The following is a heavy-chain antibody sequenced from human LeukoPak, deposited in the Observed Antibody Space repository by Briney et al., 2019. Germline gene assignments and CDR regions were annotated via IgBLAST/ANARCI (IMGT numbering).Heavy chain of an antibody. J-gene: IGHJ4*02. CDR2: IIPIFGTA. D-gene: IGHD2-2*01. CDR3: ASLGDSTSATPDDEFDY. Sequence: ASVKVSCKASGYTFSNYCMHWVRQAPGQGLEWMGGIIPIFGTANYAQKFQGRVTITADKSTSTAYMELSSLRSEDTAVYYCASLGDSTSATPDDEFDYWGQGTLVTVSS. CDR1: GYTFSNYC. V-gene: IGHV1-69*06.